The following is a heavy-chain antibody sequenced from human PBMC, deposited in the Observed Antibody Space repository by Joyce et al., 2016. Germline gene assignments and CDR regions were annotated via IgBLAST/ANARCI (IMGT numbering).Heavy chain of an antibody. J-gene: IGHJ3*02. Sequence: QEQLEESGGGVVQPGTSLRLSCSASGSIFSGYAMNWVRPAPGKGLEWVAIIAYDGPNEFYADSVRGRFTISRDNYKNTLFLQMNGLTIEDAGVYYCARRSGIPAGRRPGAFDMWGQGTVVTVSS. CDR3: ARRSGIPAGRRPGAFDM. CDR1: GSIFSGYA. CDR2: IAYDGPNE. V-gene: IGHV3-30*04. D-gene: IGHD6-13*01.